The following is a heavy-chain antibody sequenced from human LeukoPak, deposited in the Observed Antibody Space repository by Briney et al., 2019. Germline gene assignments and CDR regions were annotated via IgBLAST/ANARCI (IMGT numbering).Heavy chain of an antibody. CDR3: ARASYRPASGAFDI. J-gene: IGHJ3*02. V-gene: IGHV4-59*01. CDR2: IYYSWRT. Sequence: SETLSLTCTVCGGSISSYYWSWIRQPPGKGLEGIGDIYYSWRTNYTPSIKSRGTISVDTSKNQFSLKLSSVTAADTAVSYCARASYRPASGAFDIWGPGTMVTVSS. D-gene: IGHD3-16*02. CDR1: GGSISSYY.